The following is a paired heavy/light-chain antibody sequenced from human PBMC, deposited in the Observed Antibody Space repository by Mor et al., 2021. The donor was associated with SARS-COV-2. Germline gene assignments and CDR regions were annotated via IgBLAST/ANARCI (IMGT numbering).Heavy chain of an antibody. CDR1: GYTFSSYG. Sequence: QVQLVQSGAEVKKPGASVKVSCKASGYTFSSYGISWVRQAPGQGLEWMGWISGYNGKTNYAQNLQGRVTMTTDTSTSTAYMELRSLRSDDTAVYFCARSTVTTHFDAFDIWGQGTMVTVSS. CDR3: ARSTVTTHFDAFDI. J-gene: IGHJ3*02. V-gene: IGHV1-18*01. CDR2: ISGYNGKT. D-gene: IGHD4-17*01.
Light chain of an antibody. CDR1: QSIGSY. J-gene: IGKJ2*01. CDR3: QQSYSTPYT. V-gene: IGKV1-39*01. Sequence: DIQMTQSPSSPSASVGDRVTITCRASQSIGSYLNWYQQKPGKAPNLLIYAASSLQSGVPSRFSGSGSGTDFTLTISSLQPEDFATYYCQQSYSTPYTFGQGTKLEIK. CDR2: AAS.